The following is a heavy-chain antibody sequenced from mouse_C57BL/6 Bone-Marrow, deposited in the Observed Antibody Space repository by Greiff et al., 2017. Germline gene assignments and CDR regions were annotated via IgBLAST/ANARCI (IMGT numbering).Heavy chain of an antibody. V-gene: IGHV6-3*01. CDR2: IRLKSDNYAT. CDR1: GFTFSNYW. J-gene: IGHJ1*03. Sequence: EVKVVESGGGLVQPGGSMKLSCVASGFTFSNYWMNWVRQSPEKGLEWVAQIRLKSDNYATHYAESVKGRFTISRDDSKSSVYLQMNNLRAEDTVIYYCTGIYYYGSFDVWGTGTTVTVSS. D-gene: IGHD1-1*01. CDR3: TGIYYYGSFDV.